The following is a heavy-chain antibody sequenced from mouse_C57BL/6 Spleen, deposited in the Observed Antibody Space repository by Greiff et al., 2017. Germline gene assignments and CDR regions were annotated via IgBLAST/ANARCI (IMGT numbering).Heavy chain of an antibody. CDR3: VRQAKGYYAMDY. V-gene: IGHV10-1*01. CDR2: IRSKSNNYAT. Sequence: GGGLVQPKGSLKLSCAASGFSFNTYAMNWVRQAPGKGLEWVARIRSKSNNYATYYADSVKDRFTISRDDSESMLYLQMNNLKTEDTAMYYCVRQAKGYYAMDYWGQGTSVTVSS. J-gene: IGHJ4*01. CDR1: GFSFNTYA. D-gene: IGHD1-3*01.